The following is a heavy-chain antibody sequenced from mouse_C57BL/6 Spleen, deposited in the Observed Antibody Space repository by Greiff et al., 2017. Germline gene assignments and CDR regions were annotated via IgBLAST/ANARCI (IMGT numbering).Heavy chain of an antibody. CDR3: ARGEGYDWYIDV. D-gene: IGHD3-1*01. J-gene: IGHJ1*03. Sequence: EVQGVESGGGLVKPGGSLKLSCAASGFTFSDYGMHWVRQAPEKGLEWVAYISSGSSTIYYADTVKGRFTISSDNAKNTLFLQMTSLRSEDTDMYYCARGEGYDWYIDVWGTGTSVTVSS. CDR2: ISSGSSTI. V-gene: IGHV5-17*01. CDR1: GFTFSDYG.